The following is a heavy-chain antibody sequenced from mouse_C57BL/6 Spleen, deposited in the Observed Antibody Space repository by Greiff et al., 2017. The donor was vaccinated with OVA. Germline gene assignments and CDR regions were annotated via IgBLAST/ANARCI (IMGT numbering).Heavy chain of an antibody. V-gene: IGHV8-12*01. J-gene: IGHJ4*01. D-gene: IGHD2-1*01. CDR2: IYWDDDK. Sequence: VKLMESGPGILQSSQTLSLTCSFSGFSLSTSGMGVSWIRQPSGKGLEWLAHIYWDDDKRYNPSLKSRLTISKDTSRNQVFLKITSVDTADTATYYCARRAGEAGNYLAMDYWGQGTSVTVSS. CDR1: GFSLSTSGMG. CDR3: ARRAGEAGNYLAMDY.